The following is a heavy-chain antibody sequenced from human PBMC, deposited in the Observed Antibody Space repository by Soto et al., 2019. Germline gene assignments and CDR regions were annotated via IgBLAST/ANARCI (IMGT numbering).Heavy chain of an antibody. Sequence: ASVKVSCKASGYTFTSYYINWVRQATGQGLEWMGWMNPNSGNTGYAQKFQGRVTTTRNTSISTAYMELSSLRSEDTAVYYCARDIAAAGTSWFDPWGQGTLVTVSS. CDR1: GYTFTSYY. D-gene: IGHD6-13*01. J-gene: IGHJ5*02. V-gene: IGHV1-8*01. CDR2: MNPNSGNT. CDR3: ARDIAAAGTSWFDP.